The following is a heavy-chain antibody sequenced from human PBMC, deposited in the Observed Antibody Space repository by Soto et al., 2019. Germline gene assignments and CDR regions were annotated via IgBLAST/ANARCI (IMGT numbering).Heavy chain of an antibody. Sequence: QVQLVQSGAEVKKPGASVKVSCKASGYTFTSYGISWVRQAPGQGLEWMGWISAYNGNTNYAQKLQGRVTMTTDTSTSTXXMXLXXLRSDDTAVYYCARDWYSSGWNLWSLNSNYYGMDVWGQGTTVTVSS. V-gene: IGHV1-18*01. D-gene: IGHD6-19*01. J-gene: IGHJ6*02. CDR1: GYTFTSYG. CDR3: ARDWYSSGWNLWSLNSNYYGMDV. CDR2: ISAYNGNT.